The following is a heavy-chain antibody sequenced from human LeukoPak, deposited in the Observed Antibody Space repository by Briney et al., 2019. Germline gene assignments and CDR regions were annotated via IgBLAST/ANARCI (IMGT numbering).Heavy chain of an antibody. CDR1: GGSISSSSYY. CDR2: IYYSGST. D-gene: IGHD6-13*01. J-gene: IGHJ4*02. CDR3: ARDRSAAAEYYFDY. V-gene: IGHV4-39*07. Sequence: SETLSLTCTVSGGSISSSSYYWGWIRQPPGKGLEWIGSIYYSGSTYYNPSLKSRVTISVDTSKNQFSLKLSSVTAADTAVYYCARDRSAAAEYYFDYWGQGTLVTVSS.